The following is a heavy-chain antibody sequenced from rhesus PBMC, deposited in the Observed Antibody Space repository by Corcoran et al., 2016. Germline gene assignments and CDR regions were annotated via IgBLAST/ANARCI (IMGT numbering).Heavy chain of an antibody. CDR1: GGSISSNY. CDR3: ARSVNSGSYYPEYFEF. J-gene: IGHJ1*01. Sequence: QVQLQESGPGLVKPSETLSLTCAVSGGSISSNYWRWIRQPPGKGLEWIGRITGSGGSTDYNPSLRSRVTISTDTSKNQFSLKLSSVTAADTVVYYCARSVNSGSYYPEYFEFWGQGALVTVSS. V-gene: IGHV4-173*01. D-gene: IGHD3-16*01. CDR2: ITGSGGST.